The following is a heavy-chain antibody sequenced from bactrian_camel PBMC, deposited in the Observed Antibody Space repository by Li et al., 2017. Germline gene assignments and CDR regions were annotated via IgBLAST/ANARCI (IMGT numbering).Heavy chain of an antibody. V-gene: IGHV3S53*01. CDR3: AADPWCRLRLDSRTPYFGY. CDR1: GYTVSRYC. Sequence: HVQLVESGGGSVQHGGSLRLSCAASGYTVSRYCTGWFRQAPGKERDGVAVIDHFGSTTYADSVKGRFTVSSDNAKNTLYLQMNSLKPEDTAMYYCAADPWCRLRLDSRTPYFGYWGQGTQVTVS. CDR2: IDHFGST. J-gene: IGHJ6*01. D-gene: IGHD5*01.